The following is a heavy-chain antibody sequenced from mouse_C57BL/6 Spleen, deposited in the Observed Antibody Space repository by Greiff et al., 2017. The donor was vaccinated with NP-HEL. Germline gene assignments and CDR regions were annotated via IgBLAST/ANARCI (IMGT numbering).Heavy chain of an antibody. J-gene: IGHJ3*01. V-gene: IGHV5-17*01. D-gene: IGHD2-3*01. CDR2: ISSGSSTI. CDR3: ARDGYYGFAY. CDR1: GFTFSDYG. Sequence: DVQLVESGGGLVKPGGSLKLSCAASGFTFSDYGMHWVRQAPEKGLEWVAYISSGSSTIYYADTVKGRFTISRDNAKNTLFLQMTSLRSEDTAMYYCARDGYYGFAYWGQGTLVTVSA.